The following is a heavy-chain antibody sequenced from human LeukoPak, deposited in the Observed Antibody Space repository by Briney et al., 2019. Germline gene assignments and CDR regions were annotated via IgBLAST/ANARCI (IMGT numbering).Heavy chain of an antibody. CDR3: ARLSNYDFWSGDAFDI. V-gene: IGHV1-24*01. D-gene: IGHD3-3*01. CDR2: FDPEDGET. CDR1: GYTLTELS. Sequence: ASVKVSCKVSGYTLTELSMHWVRQAPGKGLEWMGGFDPEDGETIYAQKFQGRVTMTEDTSTDTAYMELSSLRSEDTAVYYCARLSNYDFWSGDAFDIWGQGTMVTVSS. J-gene: IGHJ3*02.